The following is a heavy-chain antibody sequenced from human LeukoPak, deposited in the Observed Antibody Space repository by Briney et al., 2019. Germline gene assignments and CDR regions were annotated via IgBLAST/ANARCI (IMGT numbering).Heavy chain of an antibody. Sequence: ASVKVSCKASGYTFTGYYMHWVRQAPGQGLEWMGWINPNSGGTNYAQKFQGRVTMTRDTSISTAYMELSRLRSDDTAVYYCARHGAGPTGLRYFDWFDPWGQGTLVTVSS. CDR2: INPNSGGT. CDR1: GYTFTGYY. J-gene: IGHJ5*02. D-gene: IGHD3-9*01. CDR3: ARHGAGPTGLRYFDWFDP. V-gene: IGHV1-2*02.